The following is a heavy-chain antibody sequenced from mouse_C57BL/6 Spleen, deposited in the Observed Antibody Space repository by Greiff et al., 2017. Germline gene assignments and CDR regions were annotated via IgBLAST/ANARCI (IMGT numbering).Heavy chain of an antibody. Sequence: LVESGAELARPGASVKLSCKASGYTFTSYGISWVKQRTGQGLEWIGEIYPRSGNTYYNEKFKGKATLTADKSSSTAYMELRSLTSEDSAVYFCARDYGYDETVLGFDYWGQGTTLTVSS. CDR2: IYPRSGNT. J-gene: IGHJ2*01. CDR3: ARDYGYDETVLGFDY. D-gene: IGHD2-2*01. CDR1: GYTFTSYG. V-gene: IGHV1-81*01.